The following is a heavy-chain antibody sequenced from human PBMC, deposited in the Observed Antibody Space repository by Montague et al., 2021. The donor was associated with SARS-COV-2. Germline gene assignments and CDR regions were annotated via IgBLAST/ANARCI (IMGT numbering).Heavy chain of an antibody. CDR2: IWFDGSDK. Sequence: SLRLSCAASGFSFSDYDMHWVRQAPGKGLEWAALIWFDGSDKYYXDSVRGRFTISRDNSEHPLYLEMNSLRAEDTAVYYCAAGYCGADWSRGPVDYGGQGTRVTVSS. CDR1: GFSFSDYD. D-gene: IGHD2-21*02. CDR3: AAGYCGADWSRGPVDY. V-gene: IGHV3-33*08. J-gene: IGHJ4*02.